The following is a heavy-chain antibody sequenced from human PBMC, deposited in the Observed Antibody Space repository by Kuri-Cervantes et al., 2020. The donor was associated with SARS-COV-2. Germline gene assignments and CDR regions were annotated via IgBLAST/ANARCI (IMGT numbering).Heavy chain of an antibody. CDR3: ATGPAAIVGGWFDP. CDR1: GYTLTELS. J-gene: IGHJ5*02. V-gene: IGHV1-24*01. D-gene: IGHD2-2*01. Sequence: ASVKVSCKVSGYTLTELSMHWVRQAPGKGLEWMGGFDPEDGETIYAQKFQGRVTMTEDTSTDTVYMELSSLRSEDTAVYYCATGPAAIVGGWFDPWGQGTLVTVSS. CDR2: FDPEDGET.